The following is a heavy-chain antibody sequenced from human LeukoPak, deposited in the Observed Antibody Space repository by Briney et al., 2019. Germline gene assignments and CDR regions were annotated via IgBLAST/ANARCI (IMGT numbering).Heavy chain of an antibody. J-gene: IGHJ4*02. V-gene: IGHV1-2*02. CDR2: INPNSGGT. CDR1: GYTFTGYY. D-gene: IGHD1-26*01. CDR3: ARDRWELLYYFDY. Sequence: ASVKVSCKASGYTFTGYYMHWVRQPPGQGLEWMGWINPNSGGTNYAQKFQGRVTMTRDTSISTAYMELSRLRSDDTAVYYCARDRWELLYYFDYWGQGTLVTVSS.